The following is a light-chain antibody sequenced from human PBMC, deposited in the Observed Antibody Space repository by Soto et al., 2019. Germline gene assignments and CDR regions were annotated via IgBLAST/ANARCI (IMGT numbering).Light chain of an antibody. CDR1: QSVSSSY. CDR3: QQYGGSPPLT. CDR2: GAS. V-gene: IGKV3-20*01. Sequence: EIVLTQSPGTLSLSPGERATLSCRASQSVSSSYLAWYQQKPGQAPRLLIYGASSRATGLPDRFSGSGSGTDFTLTISSLEPEDFAVYYCQQYGGSPPLTFGGGTKVEIK. J-gene: IGKJ4*01.